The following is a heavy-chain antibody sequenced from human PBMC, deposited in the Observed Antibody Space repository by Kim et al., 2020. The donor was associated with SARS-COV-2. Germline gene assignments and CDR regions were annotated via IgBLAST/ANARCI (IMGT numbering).Heavy chain of an antibody. D-gene: IGHD1-26*01. CDR3: AKSMVGYSGSYSGLYYYGMDG. Sequence: GGSLRLSCAASGFTFSSYGMHWVRQAPGKGLEWVAVISYDGSNKYYADSVKGRFTISRDNSKNTLYLQMNSLRAEDTAVYYCAKSMVGYSGSYSGLYYYGMDGWGQGTTVTVSS. CDR2: ISYDGSNK. J-gene: IGHJ6*02. CDR1: GFTFSSYG. V-gene: IGHV3-30*18.